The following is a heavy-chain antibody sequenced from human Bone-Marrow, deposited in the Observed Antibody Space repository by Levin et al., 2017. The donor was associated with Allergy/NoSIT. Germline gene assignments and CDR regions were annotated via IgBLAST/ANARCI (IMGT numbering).Heavy chain of an antibody. CDR3: ATSYSGDDYSFGELDL. J-gene: IGHJ4*02. V-gene: IGHV3-30*03. CDR2: ISFDGTFR. D-gene: IGHD3-10*01. Sequence: QSGGSLRLSCEASGFSLSNFGMHWVRQAPGKGLEWVAVISFDGTFRSYTDSVKGRFTISRDNPKNTLTLEMNSLRPEDTAVFYCATSYSGDDYSFGELDLWGQGVLVTVSS. CDR1: GFSLSNFG.